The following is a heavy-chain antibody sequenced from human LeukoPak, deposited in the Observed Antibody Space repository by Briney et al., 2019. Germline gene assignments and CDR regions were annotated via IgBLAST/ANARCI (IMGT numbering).Heavy chain of an antibody. J-gene: IGHJ3*02. CDR1: SVSISSIRYF. Sequence: SETLSLTCTVSSVSISSIRYFWDWIRQPPGKGLEWIGSIYYSGSTYYNPSLKSRVTTSVDTSKNQFSLKLSSVTAADTAVYYCVRRDYASGFNTFDIWGQVTMVTVSS. CDR2: IYYSGST. CDR3: VRRDYASGFNTFDI. V-gene: IGHV4-39*01. D-gene: IGHD3-10*01.